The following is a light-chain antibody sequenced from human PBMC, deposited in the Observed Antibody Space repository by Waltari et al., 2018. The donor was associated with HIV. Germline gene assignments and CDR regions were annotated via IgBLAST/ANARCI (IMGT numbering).Light chain of an antibody. CDR1: QAVSNY. Sequence: IQLTQSPSSLSASVGDRVTITCRASQAVSNYLSWFQQKPGEPPKSLIYAASSLQSGVPSKFSGSGSGTHFALTISSLQPEDFATYYCQQYRAYPLTFGGGTNVE. V-gene: IGKV1-16*02. CDR2: AAS. CDR3: QQYRAYPLT. J-gene: IGKJ4*01.